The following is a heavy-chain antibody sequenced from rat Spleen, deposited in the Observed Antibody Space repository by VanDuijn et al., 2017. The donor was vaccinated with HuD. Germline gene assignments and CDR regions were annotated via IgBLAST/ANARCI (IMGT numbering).Heavy chain of an antibody. V-gene: IGHV5-29*01. CDR2: ISYDGRRI. D-gene: IGHD2-1*01. Sequence: EVQLVESDGGLVQPGRSLKLSCAASGFTFSDYFMAWVRQAPTKGLEWVATISYDGRRIYYRDSVKGRFTISRDNAKSSLYLQMDSLRSEDTATYYCAREIHYYFDYWGQGVMVTVSS. CDR3: AREIHYYFDY. CDR1: GFTFSDYF. J-gene: IGHJ2*01.